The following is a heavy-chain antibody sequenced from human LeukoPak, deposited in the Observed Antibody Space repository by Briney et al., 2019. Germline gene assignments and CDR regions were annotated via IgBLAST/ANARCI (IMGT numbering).Heavy chain of an antibody. D-gene: IGHD4-17*01. CDR3: AREYGDYENWFDP. CDR1: GFTFSSYS. J-gene: IGHJ5*02. CDR2: ISSSSSYI. V-gene: IGHV3-21*01. Sequence: GGSPRLSCAASGFTFSSYSMNWVRQAPGKGLEWVSSISSSSSYIYYADSVKGRFTISRDNAKNSLYLQMNSLRAEDTAVYYCAREYGDYENWFDPWGQGTLVTVSS.